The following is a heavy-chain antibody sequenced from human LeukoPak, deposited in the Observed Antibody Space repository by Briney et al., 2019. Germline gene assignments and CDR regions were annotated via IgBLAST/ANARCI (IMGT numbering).Heavy chain of an antibody. Sequence: SETLSLTCTVSGGSISSGSYYWSWIRQPAGKGLEWIGRIYTSGSTNYNPSLKSRVTISADTSKNQFSLKLSSVTAADTAVYYCARKRYATCYCYMDVWGKGTTVTISS. CDR2: IYTSGST. D-gene: IGHD2-8*01. J-gene: IGHJ6*03. CDR1: GGSISSGSYY. V-gene: IGHV4-61*02. CDR3: ARKRYATCYCYMDV.